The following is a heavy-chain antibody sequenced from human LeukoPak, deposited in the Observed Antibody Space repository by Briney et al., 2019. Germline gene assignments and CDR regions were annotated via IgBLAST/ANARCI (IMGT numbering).Heavy chain of an antibody. V-gene: IGHV4-34*01. Sequence: PSETLSLTCAVYGGSFSGYYWSWVRQPPGKGLEWIGEINHSGSTNYNPSLKSRVTISVDTSKNQFSLKLSSVTAADTAVYYCARHAAVPAATDYYYYGMDVWGQGTTVTVSS. D-gene: IGHD2-2*01. J-gene: IGHJ6*02. CDR3: ARHAAVPAATDYYYYGMDV. CDR2: INHSGST. CDR1: GGSFSGYY.